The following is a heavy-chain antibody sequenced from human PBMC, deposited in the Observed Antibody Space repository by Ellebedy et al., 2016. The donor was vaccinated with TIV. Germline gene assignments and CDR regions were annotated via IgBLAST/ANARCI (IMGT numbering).Heavy chain of an antibody. CDR1: GGSFSGYY. CDR3: ARDNYGSLDY. CDR2: NSDSGRT. J-gene: IGHJ4*02. V-gene: IGHV4-59*01. D-gene: IGHD1-26*01. Sequence: MPSETLSLTCAVYGGSFSGYYWSWIRQPPGKGLEWIGYNSDSGRTNYDPSLKSRITILVDASKKQFSLKLTSVTAADTAVYYCARDNYGSLDYWGQGTLVTVSS.